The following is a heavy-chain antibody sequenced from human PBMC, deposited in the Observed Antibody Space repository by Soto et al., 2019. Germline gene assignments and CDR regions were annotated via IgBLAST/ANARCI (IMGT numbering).Heavy chain of an antibody. J-gene: IGHJ4*02. CDR1: GFTFSSYA. CDR2: ISYDGSNK. V-gene: IGHV3-30-3*01. CDR3: ARGLKPSRGYFDY. Sequence: QVLLVESGGGVVQPGRSLRLSCAASGFTFSSYAMHWVRQAPGKGLEWVAVISYDGSNKYYADSVKGRFTISRDNSKNTLYLQMNSLRAEDTAVYYCARGLKPSRGYFDYWGQGTLVTVSS. D-gene: IGHD3-10*01.